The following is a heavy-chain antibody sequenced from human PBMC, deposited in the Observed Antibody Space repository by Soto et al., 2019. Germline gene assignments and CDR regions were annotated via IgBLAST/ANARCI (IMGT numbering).Heavy chain of an antibody. CDR1: GFTLSHYD. J-gene: IGHJ4*02. CDR2: VSYDGSNK. CDR3: ATGELINPQLFEF. D-gene: IGHD1-26*01. V-gene: IGHV3-30*03. Sequence: QVQLVESGGGVVKPGRSLRLSCVASGFTLSHYDMNWVRQAPGKGLEWVAVVSYDGSNKYYGDSVRGRFTISRDNSKNTLYLQMNSLRAEDTAVYYCATGELINPQLFEFWGQGALVTVSS.